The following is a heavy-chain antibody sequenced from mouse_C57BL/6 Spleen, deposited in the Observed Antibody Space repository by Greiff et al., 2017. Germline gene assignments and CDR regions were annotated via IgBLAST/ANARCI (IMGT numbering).Heavy chain of an antibody. V-gene: IGHV1-69*01. J-gene: IGHJ2*01. D-gene: IGHD2-1*01. CDR1: GYTFTSYW. CDR2: LDPSDSDT. Sequence: VQLQQPGAELVMPGASVKLSCKASGYTFTSYWMHWVKQRPGQGLEWIGELDPSDSDTNYNQKFKGKSTLTVDKSSSTAYMQLSSLTSEDSAVYYCARGKLLDYWGQGTTLTVSS. CDR3: ARGKLLDY.